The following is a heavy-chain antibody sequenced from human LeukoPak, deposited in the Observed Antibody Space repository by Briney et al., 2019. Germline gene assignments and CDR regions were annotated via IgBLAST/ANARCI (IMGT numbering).Heavy chain of an antibody. CDR2: ISAYNGNT. V-gene: IGHV1-18*01. J-gene: IGHJ6*03. CDR1: GYTFTSYG. D-gene: IGHD5-18*01. Sequence: ASVKVSCKASGYTFTSYGISWVRQAPGQGLEWMGWISAYNGNTNYAQKLQGRVTMTTDTSTSTAYMELRSLRSDDTAVYYCARVNSYGYVYYYYYMDVWGKGTAVTVSS. CDR3: ARVNSYGYVYYYYYMDV.